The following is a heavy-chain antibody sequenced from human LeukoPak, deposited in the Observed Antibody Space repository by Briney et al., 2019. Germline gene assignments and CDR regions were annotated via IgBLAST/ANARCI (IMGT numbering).Heavy chain of an antibody. V-gene: IGHV4-59*01. CDR1: GGSISSYY. CDR2: IYYSGST. CDR3: ARVGIDCGGDCYYEAVDI. D-gene: IGHD2-21*02. J-gene: IGHJ3*02. Sequence: SETLSLTCTVSGGSISSYYWSWIRQPPGKGLEWIGYIYYSGSTNYNPSLKSRVTISVDTSKNQFSLKPSSVTAADTAVYYCARVGIDCGGDCYYEAVDIWGQGTMVTVSS.